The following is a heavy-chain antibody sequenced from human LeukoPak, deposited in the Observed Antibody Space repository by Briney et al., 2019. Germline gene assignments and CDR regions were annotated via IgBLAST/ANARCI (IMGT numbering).Heavy chain of an antibody. J-gene: IGHJ4*02. D-gene: IGHD2-8*02. CDR2: ISSSSSYI. CDR3: ASSGGFFDY. V-gene: IGHV3-21*01. CDR1: GFIFDTYA. Sequence: GGSLRLSCAASGFIFDTYAMNWVRQAPGKGLEWVSSISSSSSYIYYADSVKGRFTISRDNAKNSLYLQMNSLRAEDTAVYYCASSGGFFDYWGQGTLVTVSS.